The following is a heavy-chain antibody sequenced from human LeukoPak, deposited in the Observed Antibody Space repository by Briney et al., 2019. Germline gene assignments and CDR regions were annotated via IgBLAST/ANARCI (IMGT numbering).Heavy chain of an antibody. V-gene: IGHV4-4*07. D-gene: IGHD4-23*01. Sequence: SETLSLTCTVSGGSVNSYYWSWIRQPAGKGLAWIGRIYSSGSTNYNPSLKSRVSMSVDTSKNQFSLKLTSVTAADTAVYYCARGGKATVVTMWGQGILVTVSS. CDR2: IYSSGST. CDR3: ARGGKATVVTM. J-gene: IGHJ4*02. CDR1: GGSVNSYY.